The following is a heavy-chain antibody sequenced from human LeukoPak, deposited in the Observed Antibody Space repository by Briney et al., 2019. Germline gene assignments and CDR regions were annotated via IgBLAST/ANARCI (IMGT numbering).Heavy chain of an antibody. CDR1: GYTLTELS. V-gene: IGHV1-24*01. D-gene: IGHD5-12*01. J-gene: IGHJ5*02. CDR3: ATDLVATMSWFDP. Sequence: ASVKVSCKVSGYTLTELSMHWVRQAPGKGLEWMGGFDPEDGETIYVQKFQGRVTMTEDTSTDTAYMGLSSLRSEDTAVYYCATDLVATMSWFDPWGQGTLVTVSS. CDR2: FDPEDGET.